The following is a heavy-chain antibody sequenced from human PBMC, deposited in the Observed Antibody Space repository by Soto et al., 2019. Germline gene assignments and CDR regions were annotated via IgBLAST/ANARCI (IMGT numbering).Heavy chain of an antibody. D-gene: IGHD2-2*01. CDR2: INHSGST. V-gene: IGHV4-34*01. Sequence: PSETLSLTCAVYGGSFSGYYRSWIRQPPGKGLEWIGEINHSGSTNYNPSLKSRVTISIDTSKNQFSLKLSSVTAADTAVYYCARHPRYQFCTSWYPYFENWGLGTLVTVSS. CDR1: GGSFSGYY. J-gene: IGHJ4*02. CDR3: ARHPRYQFCTSWYPYFEN.